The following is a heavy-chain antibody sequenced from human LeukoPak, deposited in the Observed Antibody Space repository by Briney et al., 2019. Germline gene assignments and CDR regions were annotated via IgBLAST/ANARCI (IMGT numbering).Heavy chain of an antibody. CDR2: ISSSGGTI. CDR3: ARDTGFDY. V-gene: IGHV3-48*02. J-gene: IGHJ4*02. D-gene: IGHD1-14*01. CDR1: GFTFSSYW. Sequence: GGSLRLSCAASGFTFSSYWMHRVRQAPGKGLEWVSYISSSGGTIYYADSVKGRFTMSRDNAKNSLYLQMNSLRDEDTAVYYCARDTGFDYWGQGTLVTVSS.